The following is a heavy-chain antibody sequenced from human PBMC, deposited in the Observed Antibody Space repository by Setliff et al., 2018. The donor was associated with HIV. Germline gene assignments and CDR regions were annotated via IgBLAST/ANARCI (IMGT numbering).Heavy chain of an antibody. J-gene: IGHJ3*01. CDR2: FTGGYA. V-gene: IGHV3-23*01. CDR1: GVTLDTSD. CDR3: AKDVSVRGSGFKGASDL. Sequence: GGSLRLSCEVSGVTLDTSDIHWVRQAPGMGFEWVSSFTGGYAYYADSVKGRFSISRDNFKNILYLQMNSLRVDDMATYYCAKDVSVRGSGFKGASDLWGQGARVTVSS. D-gene: IGHD6-19*01.